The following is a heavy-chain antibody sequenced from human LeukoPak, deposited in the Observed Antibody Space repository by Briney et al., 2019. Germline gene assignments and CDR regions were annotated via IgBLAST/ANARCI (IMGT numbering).Heavy chain of an antibody. CDR3: ARSDIVVAIFDY. J-gene: IGHJ4*02. D-gene: IGHD2-15*01. V-gene: IGHV1-46*01. Sequence: ASVKVSCKASGYTFTSYYMHWVRQAPGQGLEWMGIINPSGGSTSNAQKFQGRVTMTRDTSTSTVYMELSSLRSEDTAVYYCARSDIVVAIFDYWGQGTLVTVSS. CDR2: INPSGGST. CDR1: GYTFTSYY.